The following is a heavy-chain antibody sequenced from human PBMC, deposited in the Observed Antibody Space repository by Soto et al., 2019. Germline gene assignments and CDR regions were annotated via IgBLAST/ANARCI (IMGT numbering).Heavy chain of an antibody. J-gene: IGHJ4*02. CDR3: ATALSPGGGLGFDY. D-gene: IGHD3-16*01. V-gene: IGHV4-38-2*01. CDR1: GYSISSGYY. Sequence: PSETLSLTCAVSGYSISSGYYWGRIRQPPGKGLEWIGSIYHSGSTYYNPSLKSRVTISVDTSKNQLSLKLSSVTAADTAVYYCATALSPGGGLGFDYWGQGTLVTVSS. CDR2: IYHSGST.